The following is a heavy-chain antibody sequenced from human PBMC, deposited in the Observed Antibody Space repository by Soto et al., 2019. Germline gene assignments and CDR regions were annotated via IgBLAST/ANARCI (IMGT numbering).Heavy chain of an antibody. J-gene: IGHJ6*02. D-gene: IGHD1-20*01. V-gene: IGHV3-21*01. Sequence: GGSLRLSCAAAGFSFSSYAMNWVRQAPGRGLEWVSSISGSGTYIHYADSVKGRFTVSRDNAKKSVYYLQMNSLRAEDTAVYYCARDPREHNWNPHYYYSMDVWGQGTPVTVSS. CDR2: ISGSGTYI. CDR1: GFSFSSYA. CDR3: ARDPREHNWNPHYYYSMDV.